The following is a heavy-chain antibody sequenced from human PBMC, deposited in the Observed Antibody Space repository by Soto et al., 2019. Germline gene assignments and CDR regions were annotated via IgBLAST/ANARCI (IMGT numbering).Heavy chain of an antibody. J-gene: IGHJ4*02. CDR3: ARGSWDTAMVTLIY. V-gene: IGHV1-69*01. D-gene: IGHD5-18*01. Sequence: SVKVSCKASAGAFSDYAFSWVRQAPGQGLEWLGGIMPIFRAPDYAQKFQGRVTITADEFTRTAYMELSSLRSEDTAVYYCARGSWDTAMVTLIYWGQGTLVTVSS. CDR1: AGAFSDYA. CDR2: IMPIFRAP.